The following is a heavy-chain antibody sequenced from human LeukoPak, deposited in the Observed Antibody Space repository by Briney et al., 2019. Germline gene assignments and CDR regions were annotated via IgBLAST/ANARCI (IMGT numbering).Heavy chain of an antibody. Sequence: GGSLRLSCAASGFTFSSYWMSWVRQAPGKGLEWVANIKQDGSEKYYVDSVEGRFTISRDNAKNSLYLQMTSLRAEDTAVYYCARVDYSKSSDYWGQGTLVTVSS. J-gene: IGHJ4*02. CDR2: IKQDGSEK. CDR3: ARVDYSKSSDY. D-gene: IGHD4-11*01. CDR1: GFTFSSYW. V-gene: IGHV3-7*01.